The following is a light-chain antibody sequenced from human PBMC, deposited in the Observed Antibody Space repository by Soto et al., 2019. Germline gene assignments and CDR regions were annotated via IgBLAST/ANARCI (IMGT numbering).Light chain of an antibody. CDR2: EVS. V-gene: IGKV2D-29*02. J-gene: IGKJ5*01. CDR3: MQSTQLPPS. Sequence: DVVMTQTPLSLSVAPGQPASISCKSSQSLLHITGETFLFWYLQKPGQSPQLLISEVSTRVSGVPDRFSGGGSGTDFTLEISRVETDDVGIYYCMQSTQLPPSFGQGTRLGIE. CDR1: QSLLHITGETF.